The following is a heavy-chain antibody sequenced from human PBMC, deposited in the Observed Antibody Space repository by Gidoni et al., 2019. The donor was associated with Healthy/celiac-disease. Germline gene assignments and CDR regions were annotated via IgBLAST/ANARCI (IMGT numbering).Heavy chain of an antibody. V-gene: IGHV1-46*01. J-gene: IGHJ6*02. D-gene: IGHD4-17*01. CDR1: GYTFTSYY. CDR3: ARGPLSLSTRYFYGDRYYYGMDV. Sequence: QVHLVQSVAAVNKPGASATLSCKPSGYTFTSYYIHLVRQAPGQWLEWMGISNPSGGSTSYAQKFQGRVTMTRDTYTSTVYMELSSLRSEDTAVYYCARGPLSLSTRYFYGDRYYYGMDVRGQGTTVTVS. CDR2: SNPSGGST.